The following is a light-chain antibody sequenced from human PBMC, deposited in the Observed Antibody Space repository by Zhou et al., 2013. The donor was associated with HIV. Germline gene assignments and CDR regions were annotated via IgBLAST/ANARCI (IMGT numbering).Light chain of an antibody. CDR2: AAS. CDR3: QQSYTTPET. Sequence: DIQMTQSPSSLSASVGDTVTITCRASQSIGRNLNWYQQKPGSAPKALIYAASSLQSGVPSRFSGSGSGTDFTLTITSLQPEDFATYYCQQSYTTPETFGGGTKVEIK. CDR1: QSIGRN. J-gene: IGKJ4*01. V-gene: IGKV1-39*01.